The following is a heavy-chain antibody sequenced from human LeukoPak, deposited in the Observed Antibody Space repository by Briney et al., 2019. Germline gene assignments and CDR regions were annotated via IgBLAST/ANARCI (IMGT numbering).Heavy chain of an antibody. CDR2: IYSGGSR. J-gene: IGHJ6*03. CDR3: ARDSMVRGVISYYYYYYYMDV. CDR1: GFTVSSNY. D-gene: IGHD3-10*01. Sequence: GGSLRLSCAASGFTVSSNYMSWVRQAPGKGLEWVSVIYSGGSRYYADSVKGRFTISRDNSKNTMYLQMNSLRAEDTAVYYCARDSMVRGVISYYYYYYYMDVWGKGTTVTVSS. V-gene: IGHV3-53*01.